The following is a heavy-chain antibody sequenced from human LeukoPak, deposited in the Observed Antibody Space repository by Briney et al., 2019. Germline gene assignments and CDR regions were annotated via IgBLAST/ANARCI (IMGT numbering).Heavy chain of an antibody. CDR3: TPAVPYCSSTSCSLFDT. CDR2: IKSKTDGGIT. D-gene: IGHD2-2*01. CDR1: GFTFSNAW. Sequence: PGGSLRLSCAASGFTFSNAWTSCVRQAPGRGLECVGRIKSKTDGGITDDAARVKGRFTISRDQSKHRLYLQMDRLQTRDIAVYHCTPAVPYCSSTSCSLFDTWGQGTLVT. J-gene: IGHJ5*02. V-gene: IGHV3-15*01.